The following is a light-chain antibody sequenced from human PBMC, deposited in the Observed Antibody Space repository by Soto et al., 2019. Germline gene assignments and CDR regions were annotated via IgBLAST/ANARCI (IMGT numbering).Light chain of an antibody. Sequence: DIQMTQSPSTLSASVGDGVTITCRASQIIGYWLASYQQKPGKAPKLLIYKATNLQSGVPSRFSGSGSGTDFSLTISSLQPEASATYFCQQYNYFQYTFGTGTQLE. V-gene: IGKV1-5*03. J-gene: IGKJ2*01. CDR2: KAT. CDR3: QQYNYFQYT. CDR1: QIIGYW.